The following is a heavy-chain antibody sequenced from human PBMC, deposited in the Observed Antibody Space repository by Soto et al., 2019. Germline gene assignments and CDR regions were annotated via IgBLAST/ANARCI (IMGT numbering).Heavy chain of an antibody. Sequence: GGALRLSCAASGFTFGTYTMNWVRQVPGKGLEWVSSIGTTSSYIYYADSVRGRFTISRDNAGGSVYLQMSSLRAEDTAVYYCARVMCGDCSSYYYYSMDVWGQGTTVTVSS. V-gene: IGHV3-21*01. J-gene: IGHJ6*02. CDR3: ARVMCGDCSSYYYYSMDV. CDR2: IGTTSSYI. D-gene: IGHD2-21*02. CDR1: GFTFGTYT.